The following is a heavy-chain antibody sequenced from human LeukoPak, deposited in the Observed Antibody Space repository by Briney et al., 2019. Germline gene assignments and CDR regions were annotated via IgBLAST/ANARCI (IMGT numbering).Heavy chain of an antibody. J-gene: IGHJ5*02. CDR1: GGSISTYY. V-gene: IGHV4-59*01. CDR3: ARAYHSSWYLNWFDP. Sequence: SETLSLTCTVPGGSISTYYWNWIRQPPGKGLEWIGYIYYSGTTNYNPSLKSRVSMSVDTSKSQFSLKLSSVTAADTAVYYCARAYHSSWYLNWFDPWGQGTLVTVSS. CDR2: IYYSGTT. D-gene: IGHD6-13*01.